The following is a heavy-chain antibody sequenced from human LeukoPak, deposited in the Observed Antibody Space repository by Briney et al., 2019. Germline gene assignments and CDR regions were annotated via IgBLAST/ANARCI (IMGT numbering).Heavy chain of an antibody. D-gene: IGHD2-21*01. Sequence: PGGSLRLSCAASGFTFSGYSMNWVRQAPGKGLEWVSSISSSSSYIYYADSVKGRFTISRDNAKNSLYLQMNSLRAEDTAAYYCARDSPNEGILWWSIDYWGQGTLVTVSS. J-gene: IGHJ4*02. CDR3: ARDSPNEGILWWSIDY. V-gene: IGHV3-21*01. CDR2: ISSSSSYI. CDR1: GFTFSGYS.